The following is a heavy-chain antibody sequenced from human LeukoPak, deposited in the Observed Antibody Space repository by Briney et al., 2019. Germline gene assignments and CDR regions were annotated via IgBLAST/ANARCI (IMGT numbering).Heavy chain of an antibody. CDR3: ASSSLYYYDSSGSPHI. V-gene: IGHV3-23*01. CDR2: ISGSGGST. CDR1: GFTFSSYA. J-gene: IGHJ3*02. D-gene: IGHD3-22*01. Sequence: GGSLRLSCAAPGFTFSSYAMSWVRQAPGKGLEWVSAISGSGGSTYYADSVKGRFTISRDNSKNTLYLQMNSLRAEDTAVYYCASSSLYYYDSSGSPHIWGQGTMVTVSS.